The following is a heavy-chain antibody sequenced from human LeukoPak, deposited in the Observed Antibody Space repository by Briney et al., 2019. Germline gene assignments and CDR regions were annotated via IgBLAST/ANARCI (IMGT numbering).Heavy chain of an antibody. CDR1: GFTFSSYS. CDR2: ISSSSSYI. CDR3: ARAFDSSSSRLLDY. D-gene: IGHD6-6*01. J-gene: IGHJ4*02. V-gene: IGHV3-21*01. Sequence: GSLRLSCAASGFTFSSYSMNWVRQAPGKGLEWVSSISSSSSYIYYADSVKGRFTISRDNAKNSLYLQMNSLRAEDTAVYYCARAFDSSSSRLLDYWGQGTLVTVSS.